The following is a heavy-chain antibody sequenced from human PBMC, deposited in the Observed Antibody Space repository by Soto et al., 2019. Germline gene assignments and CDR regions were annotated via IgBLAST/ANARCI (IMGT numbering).Heavy chain of an antibody. CDR2: IYYSGST. CDR3: ARMTTMTYYFDY. Sequence: SETLSLTCTVSGGSVSSGSYYWSWIRQPPGKGLEWIGYIYYSGSTNYNPSLKSRVTISVDTSKNQFSLKLSSVTAADTAVYYCARMTTMTYYFDYWGQGTLVTVYS. J-gene: IGHJ4*02. V-gene: IGHV4-61*01. D-gene: IGHD4-17*01. CDR1: GGSVSSGSYY.